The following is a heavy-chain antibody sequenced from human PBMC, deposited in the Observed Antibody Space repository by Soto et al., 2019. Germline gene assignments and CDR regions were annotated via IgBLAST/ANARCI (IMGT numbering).Heavy chain of an antibody. V-gene: IGHV4-30-4*01. CDR1: GGSISSGDYY. CDR2: ICYSGST. J-gene: IGHJ2*01. D-gene: IGHD6-25*01. Sequence: QVQLQESGPGLVKPSQTLSLTCTVSGGSISSGDYYWSWIRQPPGKGLEWIGYICYSGSTYYNPSLKRRVTISVDTSKNHFSLKLSSVTAADTAVYYCARDGGELKTWYFDLWGRGTLVTVSS. CDR3: ARDGGELKTWYFDL.